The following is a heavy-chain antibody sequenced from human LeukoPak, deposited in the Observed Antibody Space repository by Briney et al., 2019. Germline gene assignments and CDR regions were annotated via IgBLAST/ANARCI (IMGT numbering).Heavy chain of an antibody. CDR2: MNPNSGNT. CDR3: ARGLKPSMIVVVIWFDP. CDR1: GYTFTSYD. J-gene: IGHJ5*02. V-gene: IGHV1-8*01. D-gene: IGHD3-22*01. Sequence: ASVKVSCKASGYTFTSYDINWVRQATGQGLEWMGWMNPNSGNTGYAQKFQGRVTMTRNTSISTAYMELSRLRSDDTAVYYCARGLKPSMIVVVIWFDPWGQGTLVTVSS.